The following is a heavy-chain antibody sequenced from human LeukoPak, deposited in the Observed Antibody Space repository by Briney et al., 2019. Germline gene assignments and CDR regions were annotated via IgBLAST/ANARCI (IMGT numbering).Heavy chain of an antibody. CDR3: ARGTSDYDFWSGSPNYFDY. V-gene: IGHV1-8*01. CDR2: MNPNSGNT. D-gene: IGHD3-3*01. J-gene: IGHJ4*02. Sequence: ASVKVSCKASGYTFTSYDINWVRQATGQGLEWMGWMNPNSGNTGYAQKFQGRVTMTRNTSISTAYMELSSLRSEDTAVYYCARGTSDYDFWSGSPNYFDYWGQGTLATVSS. CDR1: GYTFTSYD.